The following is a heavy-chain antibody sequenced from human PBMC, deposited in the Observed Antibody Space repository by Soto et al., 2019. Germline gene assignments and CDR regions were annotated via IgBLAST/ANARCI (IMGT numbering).Heavy chain of an antibody. V-gene: IGHV3-30-3*01. D-gene: IGHD3-10*01. CDR2: ISYDGSNK. J-gene: IGHJ6*02. CDR3: ARETMVRGAPSHYYGMDV. CDR1: GFTFSSYA. Sequence: QVQLVESGGGVVQPGRSLRLSCAASGFTFSSYAMHWVRQAPGKGLEWVAVISYDGSNKYYADSVKGRFTISRDNSKNTLYLKMNSLRAEDTAVYYCARETMVRGAPSHYYGMDVWGQGTTVTVSS.